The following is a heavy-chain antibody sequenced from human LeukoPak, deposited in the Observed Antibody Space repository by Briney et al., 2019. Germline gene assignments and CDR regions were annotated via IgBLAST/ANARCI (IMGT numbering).Heavy chain of an antibody. J-gene: IGHJ4*02. CDR1: GLTLGGHD. CDR3: VREARGYHYTYFDY. CDR2: VSAGHHA. D-gene: IGHD5-18*01. Sequence: GGSLRLSRTASGLTLGGHDMHWVRQTTGDGLEWVAAVSAGHHAFYAGSVKGRFTVSREDAKNSLYLQMNSLRAGDTAVYYCVREARGYHYTYFDYWGQGSLVTVSS. V-gene: IGHV3-13*01.